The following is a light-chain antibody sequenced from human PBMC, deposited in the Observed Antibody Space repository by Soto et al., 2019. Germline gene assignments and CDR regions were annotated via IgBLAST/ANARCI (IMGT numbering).Light chain of an antibody. CDR2: DVS. J-gene: IGLJ1*01. CDR3: TSYTSSSTRV. V-gene: IGLV2-14*01. CDR1: SSDVGSYNY. Sequence: LTQPASVSGSPGQSITISCTGTSSDVGSYNYVSWYQQHPGKAPKLMIYDVSNRPSGVSNRFSGSKSGNTASLTISGLQAEDEADYYCTSYTSSSTRVFGTGTKVTVL.